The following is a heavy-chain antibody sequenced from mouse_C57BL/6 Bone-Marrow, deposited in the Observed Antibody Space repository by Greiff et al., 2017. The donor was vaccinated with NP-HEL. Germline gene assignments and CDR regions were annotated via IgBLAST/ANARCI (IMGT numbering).Heavy chain of an antibody. CDR1: GFTFSDFY. CDR3: ARDRQLRLD. Sequence: EVKLVESGGGLVQSGRSLRLSCAPSGFTFSDFYMEWVRQAPGKGLEWIAASRNKANDYTTEYSASVKGRFIVSRDTSQSILYLQMNALRAEDTAIYYCARDRQLRLDWGQGTTLTVSS. CDR2: SRNKANDYTT. J-gene: IGHJ2*01. V-gene: IGHV7-1*01. D-gene: IGHD3-2*02.